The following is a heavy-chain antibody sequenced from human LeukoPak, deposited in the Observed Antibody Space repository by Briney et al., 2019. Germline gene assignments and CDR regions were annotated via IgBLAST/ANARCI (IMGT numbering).Heavy chain of an antibody. Sequence: GGSLRLSCAASGFTFSSYWMSWVRQAPGKGLEWVANIKQDGSEKYYVDSVKGRFTISRDNAKNSLYLQMNSLRAEDTAVYYCARARGFVVVVAATYYFDYWGQGTLVSVPS. CDR3: ARARGFVVVVAATYYFDY. CDR1: GFTFSSYW. CDR2: IKQDGSEK. V-gene: IGHV3-7*01. D-gene: IGHD2-15*01. J-gene: IGHJ4*02.